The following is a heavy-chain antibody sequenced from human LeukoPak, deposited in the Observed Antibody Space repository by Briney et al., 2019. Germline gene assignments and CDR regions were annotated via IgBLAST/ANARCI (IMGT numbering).Heavy chain of an antibody. CDR2: INNDGSDT. J-gene: IGHJ4*02. V-gene: IGHV3-74*01. CDR1: GFTFSNYW. D-gene: IGHD3-16*01. CDR3: VRGLRGPDY. Sequence: GGSLRLSCAESGFTFSNYWMHWVRQAPGKGLVWVSRINNDGSDTVYVDSVKGRFTVSRDNAENTLYLQMNSLRVEDTAVYYCVRGLRGPDYWGQGSLVTVSS.